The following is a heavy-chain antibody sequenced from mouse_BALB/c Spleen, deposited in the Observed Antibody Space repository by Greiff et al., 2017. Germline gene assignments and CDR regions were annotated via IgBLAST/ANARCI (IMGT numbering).Heavy chain of an antibody. CDR1: GYTFTDYE. V-gene: IGHV1-15*01. D-gene: IGHD2-10*02. Sequence: QVQLQQSGAELVRPGASVTLSCKASGYTFTDYEMHWVKQTPVHGLEWIGAIDPETGGTAYNQKFKGKATLTADKSSITAYMELRSLTSEDSAVYYCTRGGYGNYYAMDYWGQGTSVTVSS. CDR2: IDPETGGT. J-gene: IGHJ4*01. CDR3: TRGGYGNYYAMDY.